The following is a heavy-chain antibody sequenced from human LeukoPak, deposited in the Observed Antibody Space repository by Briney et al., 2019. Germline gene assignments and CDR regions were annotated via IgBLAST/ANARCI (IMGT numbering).Heavy chain of an antibody. CDR3: AKDSLTFLPGGDHDYYFDY. D-gene: IGHD2-21*02. CDR1: GFTFSSYA. Sequence: GGSLRLSCAASGFTFSSYAMSWVRQAPGKGLEWVSAITNSGHYTFYADSVKGRFTISRDNSRNTLYLQMNSLRAEDTAVYYSAKDSLTFLPGGDHDYYFDYWGQGTLVTVSS. CDR2: ITNSGHYT. V-gene: IGHV3-23*01. J-gene: IGHJ4*02.